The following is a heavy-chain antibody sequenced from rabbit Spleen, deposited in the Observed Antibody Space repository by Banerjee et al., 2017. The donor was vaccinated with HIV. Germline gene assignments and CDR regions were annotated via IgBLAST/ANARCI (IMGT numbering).Heavy chain of an antibody. CDR2: IYTSSGST. J-gene: IGHJ4*01. CDR3: ARDLATYSGGVDYGGL. CDR1: GFSFSSSYW. V-gene: IGHV1S40*01. Sequence: QSLEESGGDLVKPGASLTLTCTASGFSFSSSYWICWVRQAPGKGLEWIACIYTSSGSTYYANWVNGRFTISKTSSTTVDLKMTSLTDADTATYFCARDLATYSGGVDYGGLWGPGTLVTVS. D-gene: IGHD2-1*01.